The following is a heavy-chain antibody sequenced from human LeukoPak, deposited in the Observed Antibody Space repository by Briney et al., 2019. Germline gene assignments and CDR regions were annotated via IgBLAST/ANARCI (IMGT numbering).Heavy chain of an antibody. V-gene: IGHV4-4*09. J-gene: IGHJ5*02. CDR1: GGSISSYY. CDR2: IYTSGST. D-gene: IGHD3-10*01. Sequence: SETLSLTCTVSGGSISSYYWSWIRQPPGKGRDGIGYIYTSGSTNYNPSLKSRVTISVDTSKNQFSLKLSSVTAADTAVYYCASLVYGSRNNWFDPWGQGTLVTVSS. CDR3: ASLVYGSRNNWFDP.